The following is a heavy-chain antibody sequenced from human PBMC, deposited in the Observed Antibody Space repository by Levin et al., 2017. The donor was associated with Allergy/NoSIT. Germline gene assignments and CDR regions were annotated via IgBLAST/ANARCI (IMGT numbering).Heavy chain of an antibody. CDR2: INPNSGGT. CDR3: ASIDTIFGVVTPGVDI. CDR1: GYTFTGYY. J-gene: IGHJ3*02. V-gene: IGHV1-2*02. D-gene: IGHD3-3*01. Sequence: ASVKVSCKASGYTFTGYYMHWVRQAPGQGLEWMGWINPNSGGTNYAQKFQGRVTMTRDTSISTAYMELSRLRSDDTAVYYCASIDTIFGVVTPGVDIWGQGTMVTVSS.